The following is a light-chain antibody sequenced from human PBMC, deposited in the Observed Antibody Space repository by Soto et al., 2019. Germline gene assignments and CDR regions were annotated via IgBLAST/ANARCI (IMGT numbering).Light chain of an antibody. CDR3: QQYDSSPPI. CDR1: QSVSSSY. Sequence: EIVLTQSPGTLSLSPGERATLSCRASQSVSSSYLAWYQQKPGQAPRLLIYGASSRATGIPDRFSGSGSGTDFTLTISRLEPEDFAVDYCQQYDSSPPIFGGGTKVEIK. V-gene: IGKV3-20*01. CDR2: GAS. J-gene: IGKJ4*01.